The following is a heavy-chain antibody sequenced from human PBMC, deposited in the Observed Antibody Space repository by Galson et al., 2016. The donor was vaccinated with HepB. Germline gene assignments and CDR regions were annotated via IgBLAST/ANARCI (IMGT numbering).Heavy chain of an antibody. D-gene: IGHD3-10*01. CDR3: TTGGLWFGA. CDR2: IKSENEGGTT. CDR1: GPISNKAW. Sequence: SLRLSCAISGPISNKAWLNWVRQAPGKGLEWIGRIKSENEGGTTDYAAPVRGRFIVSRDESRDTVHLQMNSLKIEDTATYYCTTGGLWFGAWGQGTVVTVSS. J-gene: IGHJ3*01. V-gene: IGHV3-15*01.